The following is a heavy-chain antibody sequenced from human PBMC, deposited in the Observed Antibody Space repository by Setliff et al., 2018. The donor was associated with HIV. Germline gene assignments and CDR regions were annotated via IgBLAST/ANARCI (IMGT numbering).Heavy chain of an antibody. CDR3: ARDLKYYYDSSGYHDAFDI. D-gene: IGHD3-22*01. CDR2: IVDSGSA. V-gene: IGHV4-59*01. J-gene: IGHJ3*02. CDR1: GGSLTNYY. Sequence: PSETLSLTCTVYGGSLTNYYWTWIRQSPGKGLEWIGEIVDSGSATYNPSLQSRVTISVDTSKNQFSLKLSSVTAADTAVCYCARDLKYYYDSSGYHDAFDIWGQGTLVTVSS.